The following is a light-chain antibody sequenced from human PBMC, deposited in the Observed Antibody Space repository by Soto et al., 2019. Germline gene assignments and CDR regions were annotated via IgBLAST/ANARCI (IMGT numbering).Light chain of an antibody. V-gene: IGKV1-39*01. CDR1: QSIRSY. CDR2: TTS. Sequence: DIQMTQSPSSLSASVGDRVTITCRASQSIRSYLSWYQQKVGEDPNLLIYTTSTLQTGVTSRFSVSGSGTSFTLTISSLQPEDFATYYCQQNYDPSWTLGKGTKVEIK. CDR3: QQNYDPSWT. J-gene: IGKJ1*01.